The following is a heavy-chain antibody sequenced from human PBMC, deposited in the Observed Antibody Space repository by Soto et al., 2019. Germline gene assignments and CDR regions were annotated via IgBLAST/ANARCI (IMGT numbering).Heavy chain of an antibody. V-gene: IGHV3-21*01. D-gene: IGHD5-12*01. CDR3: ARFRRDGYNLDY. J-gene: IGHJ4*02. CDR2: ISSSTSYM. Sequence: EVQLVESGGGLVKPVGSLRLSCAASGFTFSSYSMNWVRQAPGKGLEWVSSISSSTSYMYYADSVKGRFTISRDNDRNSLYLQMNSLRAEDTAVYYCARFRRDGYNLDYWGQGTLVTVSS. CDR1: GFTFSSYS.